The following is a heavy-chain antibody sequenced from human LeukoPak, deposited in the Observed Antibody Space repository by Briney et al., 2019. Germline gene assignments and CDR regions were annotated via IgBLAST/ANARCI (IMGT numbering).Heavy chain of an antibody. CDR3: AREHGSGIDYYYGMDV. J-gene: IGHJ6*02. CDR1: GFTFSSYW. CDR2: IKQDGSEK. D-gene: IGHD3-10*01. Sequence: GGSLRLSCAASGFTFSSYWMSWVRQAPGKGLEWVANIKQDGSEKYYVDSVKGRFTISRDNAKNSLYLQMNSLRAEDTAVYFCAREHGSGIDYYYGMDVWGQGTTVTVSS. V-gene: IGHV3-7*01.